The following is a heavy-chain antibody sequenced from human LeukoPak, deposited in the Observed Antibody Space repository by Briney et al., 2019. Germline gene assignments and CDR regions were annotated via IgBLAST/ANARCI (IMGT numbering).Heavy chain of an antibody. D-gene: IGHD5-12*01. V-gene: IGHV3-7*01. J-gene: IGHJ4*02. CDR1: GFTFSSYW. CDR3: ARDRPLSGPGYTYYFDY. Sequence: GGSLRLSCAASGFTFSSYWMSWVRQAPGKGLEWVANIKQDGSEKYYVDSVKGRFTISRDNSKNTLYLQMNSLRAEDTAVYYCARDRPLSGPGYTYYFDYWGQGTLVTVSS. CDR2: IKQDGSEK.